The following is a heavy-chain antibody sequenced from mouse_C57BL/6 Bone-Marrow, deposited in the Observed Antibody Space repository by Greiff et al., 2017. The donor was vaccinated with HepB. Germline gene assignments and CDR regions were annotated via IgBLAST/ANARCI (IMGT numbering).Heavy chain of an antibody. V-gene: IGHV5-4*03. CDR1: GFTFSSYA. CDR3: ARALMVTVTYYAMDY. CDR2: ISDGGSYT. Sequence: EVKLMESGGGLVKPGGSLKLSCAASGFTFSSYAMSWVRQTPEKRLEWVATISDGGSYTYYPDNVKGRFTISRDNAKNNLYLQMSHLKSEDTAMYYCARALMVTVTYYAMDYWGQGTSVTVSS. D-gene: IGHD2-3*01. J-gene: IGHJ4*01.